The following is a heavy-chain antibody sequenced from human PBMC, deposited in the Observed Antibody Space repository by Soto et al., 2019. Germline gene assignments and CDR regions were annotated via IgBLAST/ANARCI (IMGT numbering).Heavy chain of an antibody. V-gene: IGHV1-69*12. Sequence: QVQLVQSGAEVKKPGSSVKVSCKASGGTFNSYAITWLRQAPGQGLEWLGGIIPTFGTPNYAQKFQGRVTITADESTITVYMELSRLRFEDTAVFYCAREDLRISGACDIWGQGTMVIVSS. J-gene: IGHJ3*02. CDR3: AREDLRISGACDI. D-gene: IGHD4-17*01. CDR2: IIPTFGTP. CDR1: GGTFNSYA.